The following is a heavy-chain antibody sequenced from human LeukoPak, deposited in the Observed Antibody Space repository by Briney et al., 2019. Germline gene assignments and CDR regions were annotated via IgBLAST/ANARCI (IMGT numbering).Heavy chain of an antibody. CDR3: ARSPEYSSSWFQWFDP. J-gene: IGHJ5*02. Sequence: SETLSLTCTVSGGSISSYYWSWIRQPPGKGLEWIGYIYYSGSTNYNPSLKSRVTISVDTSKNQFSLKLSSVTAADTAVYYCARSPEYSSSWFQWFDPWGQGTLVTVSS. V-gene: IGHV4-59*08. CDR2: IYYSGST. D-gene: IGHD6-13*01. CDR1: GGSISSYY.